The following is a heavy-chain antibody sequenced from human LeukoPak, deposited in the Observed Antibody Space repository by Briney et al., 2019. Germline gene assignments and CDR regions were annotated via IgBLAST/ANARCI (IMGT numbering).Heavy chain of an antibody. CDR3: ARGTIAAPGTDY. V-gene: IGHV3-7*01. CDR2: LKQDGSEK. CDR1: GFTFSGYW. J-gene: IGHJ4*02. Sequence: GGSLRLSCAASGFTFSGYWMHWVRQAPGKGLEWVANLKQDGSEKHFADSGKGRFTISRDNAENSLYLQMNSLRAEDTAMYYCARGTIAAPGTDYWGQGTLVTVSS. D-gene: IGHD6-13*01.